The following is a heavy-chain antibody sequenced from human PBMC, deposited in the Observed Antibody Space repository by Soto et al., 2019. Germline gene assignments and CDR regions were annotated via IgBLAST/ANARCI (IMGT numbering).Heavy chain of an antibody. CDR1: GFTFSSYA. J-gene: IGHJ2*01. CDR2: ISGSGGST. D-gene: IGHD4-17*01. V-gene: IGHV3-23*01. Sequence: PGGSLRLSCAASGFTFSSYAMSRVRQAPGKGLEWVSAISGSGGSTYYADSVKGRFTISRDNSKNTLYLQMNSLRAEDTAVYYCAKSSFDYGDPGRSGWYFDLWGRGTLVTVSS. CDR3: AKSSFDYGDPGRSGWYFDL.